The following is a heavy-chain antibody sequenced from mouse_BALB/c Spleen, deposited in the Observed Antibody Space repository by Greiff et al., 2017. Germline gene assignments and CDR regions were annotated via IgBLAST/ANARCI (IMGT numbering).Heavy chain of an antibody. CDR1: GFTFSSYT. V-gene: IGHV5-6-4*01. Sequence: EVKVVESGGGLVKPGGSLKLSCAASGFTFSSYTMSWVRQTPEKRLEWVATISSGGSYTYYPDSVKGRFTISRDNAKNTLYLQMSSLKSEDTAMYYCTRDYYGYEAMDYWGQGTSVTVSS. CDR3: TRDYYGYEAMDY. J-gene: IGHJ4*01. CDR2: ISSGGSYT. D-gene: IGHD1-2*01.